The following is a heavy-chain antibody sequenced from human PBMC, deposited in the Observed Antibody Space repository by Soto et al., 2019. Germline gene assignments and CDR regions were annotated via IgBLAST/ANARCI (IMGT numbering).Heavy chain of an antibody. CDR3: ARHPFGGYAFDS. D-gene: IGHD3-16*01. CDR1: GASINSSVHY. Sequence: LSLTCTVSGASINSSVHYWGWVRQSPGKGLEWIASVFYTGSPYHNPSLESRVSISVDTSDNQFSLKVTSVTAADTGIYYCARHPFGGYAFDSWGQGTLVTVSS. J-gene: IGHJ4*02. V-gene: IGHV4-39*01. CDR2: VFYTGSP.